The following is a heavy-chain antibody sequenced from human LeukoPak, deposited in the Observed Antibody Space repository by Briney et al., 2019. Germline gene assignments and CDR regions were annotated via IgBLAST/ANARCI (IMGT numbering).Heavy chain of an antibody. CDR1: GYTFTDYY. CDR2: INPNSGGT. CDR3: ARGDMVRGLYYMDV. J-gene: IGHJ6*03. Sequence: GASVKVSCKVSGYTFTDYYIHWVRQAPGQGLEWMGWINPNSGGTNYAQKFQGRVTMTRDTSISTAYMELSRLRSDDAAVYYCARGDMVRGLYYMDVWGRGTTVTVSS. V-gene: IGHV1-2*02. D-gene: IGHD3-10*01.